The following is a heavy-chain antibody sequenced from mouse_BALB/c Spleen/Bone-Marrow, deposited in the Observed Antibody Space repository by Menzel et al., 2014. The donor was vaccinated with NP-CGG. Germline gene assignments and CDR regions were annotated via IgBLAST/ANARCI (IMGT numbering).Heavy chain of an antibody. J-gene: IGHJ4*01. V-gene: IGHV1-54*01. CDR3: ARCLTGTSALDF. D-gene: IGHD4-1*01. CDR1: GYAFTNYL. CDR2: INPGSGGT. Sequence: VQLQQSGAELVRPGTSVKVSCKASGYAFTNYLIEWVKQRPGQGLEWIGVINPGSGGTNYNEKFRGKATLTADKSSSTAYMQLSSLTSDDSAVYFCARCLTGTSALDFWGQGTSVPVSS.